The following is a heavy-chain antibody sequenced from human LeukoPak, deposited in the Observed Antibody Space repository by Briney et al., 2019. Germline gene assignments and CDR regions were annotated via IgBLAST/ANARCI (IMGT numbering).Heavy chain of an antibody. D-gene: IGHD2-2*01. CDR3: ARDSITVSVGAFDI. J-gene: IGHJ3*02. V-gene: IGHV3-64*01. CDR1: GFTFSHYA. Sequence: GGSLRLSCAASGFTFSHYAMHWVRQAPGKGLEYVSAISSNGGSTYYANAVKGRFTISRDNSKNTLYLQMGSLRAEDMGVYYCARDSITVSVGAFDIWGQGTMVIVSS. CDR2: ISSNGGST.